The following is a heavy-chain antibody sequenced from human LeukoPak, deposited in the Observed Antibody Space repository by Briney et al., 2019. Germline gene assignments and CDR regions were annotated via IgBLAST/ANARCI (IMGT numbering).Heavy chain of an antibody. D-gene: IGHD1-26*01. Sequence: PGGSLRLSCAASGFTLYDYAMHGVRQAPGKGLEWVSLISGDGGSTYYADSVKGRFTISRDNSKNFLYLQMNSLRTEDTALYYCAKDTGGIVGAPFDYWGQGTLVTVSS. CDR3: AKDTGGIVGAPFDY. CDR2: ISGDGGST. V-gene: IGHV3-43*02. CDR1: GFTLYDYA. J-gene: IGHJ4*02.